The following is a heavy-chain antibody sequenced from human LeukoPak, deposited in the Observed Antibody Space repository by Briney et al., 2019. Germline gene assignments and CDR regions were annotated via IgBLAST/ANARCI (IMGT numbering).Heavy chain of an antibody. J-gene: IGHJ4*02. CDR1: GFTFGDYA. V-gene: IGHV3-49*03. CDR3: TRVSGGQWLVRDKYYFDY. Sequence: GGSLRLSCTASGFTFGDYAMSWFRQAPGKGLEWVGFIRSKAYGGTTEYAASVKGRFTISRDDSKSIAYLQMNSLKTEDTAVYYCTRVSGGQWLVRDKYYFDYWGQGTLVTVSS. D-gene: IGHD6-19*01. CDR2: IRSKAYGGTT.